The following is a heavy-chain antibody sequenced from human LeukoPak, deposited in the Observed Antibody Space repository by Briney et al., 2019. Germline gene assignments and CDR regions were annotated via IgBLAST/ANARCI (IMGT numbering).Heavy chain of an antibody. Sequence: SETLSLTCTVSGGSISSYHWSWVRQPPGKVLEWIGYILTSGSTNYNPSLKSRVSISVDTSKNQFSLKLSSVTAEDTAVYYCARVRVSGSYLYYFDNWGQGTLVTVSS. CDR3: ARVRVSGSYLYYFDN. J-gene: IGHJ4*02. V-gene: IGHV4-4*09. CDR1: GGSISSYH. CDR2: ILTSGST. D-gene: IGHD1-26*01.